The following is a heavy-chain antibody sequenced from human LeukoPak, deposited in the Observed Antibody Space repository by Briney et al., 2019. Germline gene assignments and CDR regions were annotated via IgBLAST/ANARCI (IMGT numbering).Heavy chain of an antibody. V-gene: IGHV3-7*01. CDR3: AKGGHYNFDY. J-gene: IGHJ4*02. CDR1: GFTFSTYW. D-gene: IGHD4-11*01. CDR2: IKEDGSDK. Sequence: GGSLRLSCAASGFTFSTYWMKWVRQAPGKGLEWVASIKEDGSDKYYVDSVKGRFSISSDNAKNSLYLQMNSLRPEDTAVYYCAKGGHYNFDYWGQGTLVTVSS.